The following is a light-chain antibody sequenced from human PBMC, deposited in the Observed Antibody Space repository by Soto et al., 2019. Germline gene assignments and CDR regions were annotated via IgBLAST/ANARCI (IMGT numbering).Light chain of an antibody. CDR3: QQFDSFFGA. CDR1: QYMSNY. J-gene: IGKJ4*01. V-gene: IGKV1-33*01. CDR2: DAS. Sequence: DIRMTQSPSSLSASVGDRVTITCRASQYMSNYVNWYQQKPGKAPKLLIYDASNLETGVPSRFSGSGFGTDFTFAIASLQPEYIATYYCQQFDSFFGAFGGWTKVEIK.